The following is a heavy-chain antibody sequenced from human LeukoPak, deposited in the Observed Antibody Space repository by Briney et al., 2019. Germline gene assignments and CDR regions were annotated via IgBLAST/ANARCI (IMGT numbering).Heavy chain of an antibody. CDR3: ARDSSGWSEFDY. D-gene: IGHD6-19*01. Sequence: GGSLRLSCAVSGFTFSGYSMNWVRQAPGKGLEWVSYISSSSSKIHYADSVKGRFTVSRDNAKNSLYLQMNSLRAEDTAVHYCARDSSGWSEFDYWGQGTLVAVSS. V-gene: IGHV3-48*01. J-gene: IGHJ4*02. CDR2: ISSSSSKI. CDR1: GFTFSGYS.